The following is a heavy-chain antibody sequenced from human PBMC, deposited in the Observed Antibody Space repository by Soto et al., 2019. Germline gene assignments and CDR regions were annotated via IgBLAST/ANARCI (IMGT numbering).Heavy chain of an antibody. CDR1: GGSISSSNW. CDR2: INHSGST. Sequence: QVQLQESGPGLVKPSGTLSLTCAVSGGSISSSNWWSWVSQPPGKGLEWIGEINHSGSTNYNPSLKSRVTIAVDKSKYQFSLKLSSVTAADTAVYYCARVSETSTRSTTRRAGAFDIWGQGTMVTVSS. D-gene: IGHD1-26*01. V-gene: IGHV4-4*02. CDR3: ARVSETSTRSTTRRAGAFDI. J-gene: IGHJ3*02.